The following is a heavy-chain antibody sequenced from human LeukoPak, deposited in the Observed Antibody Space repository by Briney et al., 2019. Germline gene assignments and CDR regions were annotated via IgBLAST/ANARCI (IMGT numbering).Heavy chain of an antibody. Sequence: SETLSLTCTVSGGSISSSSYYWSWVRQPAGKGLEWIGRIYTSGSTNYNPSLKSRVTMSVDTSKNQFSLKLSSVTAADTAVYYCARAGRYSSSWALGYWGQGTLVTVSS. V-gene: IGHV4-61*02. D-gene: IGHD6-13*01. CDR3: ARAGRYSSSWALGY. CDR2: IYTSGST. J-gene: IGHJ4*02. CDR1: GGSISSSSYY.